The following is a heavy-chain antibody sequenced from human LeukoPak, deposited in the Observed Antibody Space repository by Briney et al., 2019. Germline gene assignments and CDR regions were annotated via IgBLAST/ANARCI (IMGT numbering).Heavy chain of an antibody. Sequence: AGGSLRLSCAASGFTFDDYTMHWVRQAPGKGLEWVSLISWDGGSTYYADSVKGRFTISRDNSKNSLYLQMNSLRTEDTALYCCAKDVGSYDTGFDYYYMDVWGKGTTVTVSS. D-gene: IGHD3-9*01. CDR2: ISWDGGST. CDR3: AKDVGSYDTGFDYYYMDV. J-gene: IGHJ6*03. V-gene: IGHV3-43*01. CDR1: GFTFDDYT.